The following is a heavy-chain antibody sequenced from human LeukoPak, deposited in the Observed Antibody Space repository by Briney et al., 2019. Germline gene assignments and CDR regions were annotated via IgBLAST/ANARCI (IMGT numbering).Heavy chain of an antibody. D-gene: IGHD3-16*01. V-gene: IGHV4-59*01. CDR1: AGSISSYY. Sequence: PSETLSLTCTVSAGSISSYYWSWIRQPPGKGLEWIGYIYYSGSTNYNPSLKSRVTISVDTSKNQFSLKLSSVTAADTAVYYCTRDRGSGPDYWGQGTLVTVSS. CDR3: TRDRGSGPDY. J-gene: IGHJ4*02. CDR2: IYYSGST.